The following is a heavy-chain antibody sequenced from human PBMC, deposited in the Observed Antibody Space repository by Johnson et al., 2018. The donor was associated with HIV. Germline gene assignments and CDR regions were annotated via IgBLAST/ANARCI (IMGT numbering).Heavy chain of an antibody. J-gene: IGHJ3*02. CDR1: GFTFSNYG. Sequence: VQLVESGGGVVQPGRSLRLSCAASGFTFSNYGMHWVRQAPGKGLEWVAGLWYDGSNKYYADSVKGRFTISRDNSKNTLYLQMNSLRAEDTAVYYCARDASDAFDIWGQGTMVTVSS. V-gene: IGHV3-33*08. CDR2: LWYDGSNK. CDR3: ARDASDAFDI.